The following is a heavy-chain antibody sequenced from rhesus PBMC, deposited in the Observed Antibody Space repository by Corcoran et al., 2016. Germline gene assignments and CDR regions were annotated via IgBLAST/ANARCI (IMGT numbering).Heavy chain of an antibody. Sequence: QLQLQESGPGLVKPSETLSVTCAVSGGSISRSSWSWIRQSPGTGRDWLGYSYGSGSSTNYNPSLKSRVTLSVDTSKNQFSLKLSSGTAADTAVYYCARGGYSSGWSSGNSLDVWGRGVLVTVSS. V-gene: IGHV4-169*01. CDR1: GGSISRSS. CDR2: SYGSGSST. CDR3: ARGGYSSGWSSGNSLDV. D-gene: IGHD6S26*01. J-gene: IGHJ5-2*02.